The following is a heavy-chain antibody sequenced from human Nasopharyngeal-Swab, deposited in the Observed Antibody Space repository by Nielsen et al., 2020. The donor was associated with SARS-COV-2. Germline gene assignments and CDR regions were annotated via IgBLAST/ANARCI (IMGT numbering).Heavy chain of an antibody. CDR2: ISAYNGNT. J-gene: IGHJ5*02. CDR3: ARILRYRGGDWFDP. Sequence: ASVKVSCKASGYTFPSYGIGWVRKAPGQGLEWMGWISAYNGNTNYAQKLQGRVTMTTDTSTSTAYMELRSLRSDDTAVYYCARILRYRGGDWFDPWGQGTLVTVSS. V-gene: IGHV1-18*01. D-gene: IGHD3-9*01. CDR1: GYTFPSYG.